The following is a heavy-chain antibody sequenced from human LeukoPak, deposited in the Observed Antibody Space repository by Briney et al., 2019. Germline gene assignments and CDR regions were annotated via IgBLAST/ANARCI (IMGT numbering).Heavy chain of an antibody. Sequence: ASVKVSCKASGYTFTSYGISWVRQAPGQGLEWMGWISAYNGNTNYAQKLQGRVTMTTDTSTSTAYMELRRLRSDDTAVYYCARGTVAAAGTGNFDYWGQGTLVTVSS. CDR1: GYTFTSYG. CDR3: ARGTVAAAGTGNFDY. CDR2: ISAYNGNT. V-gene: IGHV1-18*01. D-gene: IGHD6-13*01. J-gene: IGHJ4*02.